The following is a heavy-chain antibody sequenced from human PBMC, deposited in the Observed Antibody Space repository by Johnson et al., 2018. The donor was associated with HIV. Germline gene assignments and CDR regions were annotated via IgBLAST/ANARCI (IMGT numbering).Heavy chain of an antibody. J-gene: IGHJ3*01. CDR3: AREPMDCGGDCWGVFDL. Sequence: VQLGESGGGVGRPGGSRRLSCAASGFTFADHGMSWLRQGPGTGLECVSGINWNGGSTGYADSVKGRFTISRDNAKNSLYLQMNSLRAEDTALYYCAREPMDCGGDCWGVFDLWGQGTMVTVAS. CDR2: INWNGGST. V-gene: IGHV3-20*04. CDR1: GFTFADHG. D-gene: IGHD2-21*02.